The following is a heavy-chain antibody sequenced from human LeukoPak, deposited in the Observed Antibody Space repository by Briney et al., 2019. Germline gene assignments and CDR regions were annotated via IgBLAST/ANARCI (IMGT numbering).Heavy chain of an antibody. CDR1: GGSISSSSYY. D-gene: IGHD1-1*01. Sequence: KPSETLSLTCTVPGGSISSSSYYWSWIRQPAGKGLEWIGRIYTSGSTNYNPSLKSRVTISVDTSKNQFSLKLSSVTAADTAVYYCARSTNCDYWGQGTLATVSS. J-gene: IGHJ4*02. CDR2: IYTSGST. V-gene: IGHV4-61*02. CDR3: ARSTNCDY.